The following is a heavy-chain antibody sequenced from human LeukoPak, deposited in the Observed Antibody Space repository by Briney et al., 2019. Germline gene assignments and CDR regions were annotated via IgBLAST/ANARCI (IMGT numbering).Heavy chain of an antibody. Sequence: GGSLRLSCAASGFSVSSNYMSWVRQAPGEGLEWVSVIYSGGSTYYADSVKGRFTISRDNSKNTLYLQMNSLRAEDTAVYYCARDIAAAGHFDYWGQGTLVTVSS. V-gene: IGHV3-53*01. CDR1: GFSVSSNY. CDR3: ARDIAAAGHFDY. D-gene: IGHD6-13*01. CDR2: IYSGGST. J-gene: IGHJ4*02.